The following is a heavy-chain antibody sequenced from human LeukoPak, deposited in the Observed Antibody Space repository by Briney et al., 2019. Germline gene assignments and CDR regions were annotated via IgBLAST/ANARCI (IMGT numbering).Heavy chain of an antibody. V-gene: IGHV4-38-2*02. CDR3: AKGPNIVVVPAASSDY. D-gene: IGHD2-2*01. CDR1: GYSISSGYY. J-gene: IGHJ4*02. CDR2: IYHSGST. Sequence: SETLSLTCTVSGYSISSGYYWGWIRQPPGKGLEWIGSIYHSGSTYYNPSLKSRVTISVDTSKNQFSLKLSSVTAADTAVYYCAKGPNIVVVPAASSDYWGQGTLVTVSS.